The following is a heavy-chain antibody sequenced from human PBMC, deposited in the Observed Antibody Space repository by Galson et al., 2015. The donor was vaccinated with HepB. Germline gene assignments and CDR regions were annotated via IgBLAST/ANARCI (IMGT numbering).Heavy chain of an antibody. J-gene: IGHJ6*03. CDR3: ARGKLAAYDFWSCYHNFHYYMDV. CDR1: GFTFSTYW. V-gene: IGHV3-7*03. CDR2: IKQDGSEK. Sequence: SLRLSCAASGFTFSTYWMSWVRQAPGKGLEWVAHIKQDGSEKYYVDSVKGRITISRDNAKNSLYLQMTSLRAEDTAVYYCARGKLAAYDFWSCYHNFHYYMDVWGKGTTVTVSS. D-gene: IGHD3-3*01.